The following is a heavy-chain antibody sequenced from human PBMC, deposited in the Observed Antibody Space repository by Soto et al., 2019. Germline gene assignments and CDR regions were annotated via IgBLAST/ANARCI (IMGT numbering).Heavy chain of an antibody. Sequence: ASVKVSCKASGYTFTSYDINWVRPATGQGLEWMGWMNPNSGNTGYAQKFQGRVTMTRNTSISTAYMEPSSLRSEDTAVYYCARGLRYFDWLAYDYWGQGTLVTVSS. CDR2: MNPNSGNT. D-gene: IGHD3-9*01. CDR3: ARGLRYFDWLAYDY. CDR1: GYTFTSYD. V-gene: IGHV1-8*01. J-gene: IGHJ4*02.